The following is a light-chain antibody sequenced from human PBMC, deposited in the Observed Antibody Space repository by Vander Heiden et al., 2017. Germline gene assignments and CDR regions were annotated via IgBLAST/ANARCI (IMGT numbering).Light chain of an antibody. Sequence: ELVFTHSPGTLSFSPGEGAALSCRASKSVSSSYLAWYQQKLGQAPRLLIYGASSRATGIPDRFSGSGSGTDFTLTISRLEPEDFAVYYCQQYGSEPLYTFGQGTKLEIK. J-gene: IGKJ2*01. CDR2: GAS. CDR1: KSVSSSY. CDR3: QQYGSEPLYT. V-gene: IGKV3-20*01.